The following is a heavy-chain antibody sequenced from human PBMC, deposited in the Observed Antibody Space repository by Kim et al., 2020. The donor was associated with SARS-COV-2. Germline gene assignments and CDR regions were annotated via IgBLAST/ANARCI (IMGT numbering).Heavy chain of an antibody. D-gene: IGHD2-15*01. CDR1: GGSFSGYY. CDR3: ARGRRAYHIVVVVALYWYFDL. J-gene: IGHJ2*01. V-gene: IGHV4-34*01. CDR2: INHSGST. Sequence: SETLSLTCAVYGGSFSGYYWSWIRQPPGKGLEWIGEINHSGSTNYNPSLKSRVTISVDTSKNQFSLKLSSVTAADTAVYYCARGRRAYHIVVVVALYWYFDLWGRGTLVTVSS.